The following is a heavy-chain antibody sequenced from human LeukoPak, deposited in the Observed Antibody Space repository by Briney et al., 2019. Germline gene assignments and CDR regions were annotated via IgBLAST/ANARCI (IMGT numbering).Heavy chain of an antibody. Sequence: SETLSLTCTVSGGSIRSSYYYWGWIRQPPGKGLEWIGSIYDSGSTYYNPSLKSRVTISVDTSKNQFSLKLSSVTAADTAVYYCARTYCSGGSCHDAFDIWSQGTMVTVSS. CDR3: ARTYCSGGSCHDAFDI. D-gene: IGHD2-15*01. V-gene: IGHV4-39*07. CDR1: GGSIRSSYYY. CDR2: IYDSGST. J-gene: IGHJ3*02.